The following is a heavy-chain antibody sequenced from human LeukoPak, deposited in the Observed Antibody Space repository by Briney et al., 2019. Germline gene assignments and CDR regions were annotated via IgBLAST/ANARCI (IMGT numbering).Heavy chain of an antibody. V-gene: IGHV4-30-4*02. CDR3: ASLAAAGDFDY. CDR2: IYYSGST. D-gene: IGHD6-13*01. Sequence: SETLSLTCTVSGGSISSGDYYWSWIRQPPGKGLEWIGYIYYSGSTYYNPSLKSRVTISVDTSKNQFSLKLSSVTAADTAVYYCASLAAAGDFDYWGQGTLVTVSS. CDR1: GGSISSGDYY. J-gene: IGHJ4*02.